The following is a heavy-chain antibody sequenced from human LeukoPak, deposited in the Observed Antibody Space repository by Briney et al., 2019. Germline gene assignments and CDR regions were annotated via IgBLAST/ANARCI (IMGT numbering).Heavy chain of an antibody. CDR2: ISDDGSKK. V-gene: IGHV3-30*18. D-gene: IGHD3-16*01. CDR1: GFTFSSYG. J-gene: IGHJ4*02. Sequence: GGSLRLSCAASGFTFSSYGMHWVRQAPGEGLEWVAVISDDGSKKYYVDSVKGRSTISRDNSKNTLYLQMNSLRAEDTAVYYCAKDGQGLTYYFDYWGQGTLVTVSS. CDR3: AKDGQGLTYYFDY.